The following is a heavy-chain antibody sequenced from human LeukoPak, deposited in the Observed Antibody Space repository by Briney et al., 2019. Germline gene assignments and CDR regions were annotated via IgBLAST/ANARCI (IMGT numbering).Heavy chain of an antibody. CDR1: GYTFSSYD. CDR2: MNPNSGNT. CDR3: AKSPPNYGEFLGPTYYFDY. Sequence: ASVKVSCKASGYTFSSYDVNWVRQATGQGLEWMGWMNPNSGNTGYAQKFQGRVSMTRNTSISTAYMELSSLMSEDTAVYYCAKSPPNYGEFLGPTYYFDYWGQGTLVTVSS. V-gene: IGHV1-8*01. D-gene: IGHD4-17*01. J-gene: IGHJ4*02.